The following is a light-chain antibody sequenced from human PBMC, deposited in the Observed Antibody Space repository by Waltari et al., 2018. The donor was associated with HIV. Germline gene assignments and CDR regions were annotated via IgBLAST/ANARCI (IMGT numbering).Light chain of an antibody. CDR2: AAA. Sequence: LVLTQSPGLMSLSPGERATLSCRESQRVSNTYLAWYQQKPDQAPRLLIDAAAIMATGIPDRFSGSGSGTGFTLTISRVEPEDFAVYYCQQYAIAPGTFGQGTKVEIK. J-gene: IGKJ1*01. CDR1: QRVSNTY. CDR3: QQYAIAPGT. V-gene: IGKV3-20*01.